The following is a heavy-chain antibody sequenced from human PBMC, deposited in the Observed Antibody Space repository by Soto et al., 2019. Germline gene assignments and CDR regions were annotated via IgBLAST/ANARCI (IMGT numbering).Heavy chain of an antibody. CDR3: ARGYYTSWYWFDR. J-gene: IGHJ2*01. V-gene: IGHV4-61*08. Sequence: QVQLQESGPGLVKPSETLSLTCTVSVSGGSVSTGVHYWSWIRQPPGKGLEWIGYIYYSGSTNYNPPPRSRVTLSVGTSKNQVSLKLTSVTAADTAVHYCARGYYTSWYWFDRWGRGTLVTVSS. CDR1: GGSVSTGVHY. D-gene: IGHD6-13*01. CDR2: IYYSGST.